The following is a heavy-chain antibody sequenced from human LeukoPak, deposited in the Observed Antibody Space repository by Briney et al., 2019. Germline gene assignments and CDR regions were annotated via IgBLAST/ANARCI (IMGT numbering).Heavy chain of an antibody. J-gene: IGHJ3*02. Sequence: ASVKVSCKASGYTFTSYGISWVRQAPGQGLEWMGWISAYNGNTNYAQKLQGRVTMTTDTSTSTAYMELRSLRSDDTAVYYCAKPPPYSGYHHAFNIWGKGQWSPSLQ. CDR2: ISAYNGNT. V-gene: IGHV1-18*01. CDR3: AKPPPYSGYHHAFNI. D-gene: IGHD5-12*01. CDR1: GYTFTSYG.